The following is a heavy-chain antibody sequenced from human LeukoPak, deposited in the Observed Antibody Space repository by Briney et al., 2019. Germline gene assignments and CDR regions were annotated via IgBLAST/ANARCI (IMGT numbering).Heavy chain of an antibody. J-gene: IGHJ4*02. CDR2: ISSGSGTI. CDR1: GFTFSGYA. D-gene: IGHD3-10*01. Sequence: GTSLRLSCAASGFTFSGYAMHWVRQAPGKGLEWLSYISSGSGTIYYADSVKGRFTISRDNAKNSVYLQMNSLRDEDTAVYYCARGGNIDYWGQGILVTVSS. V-gene: IGHV3-48*02. CDR3: ARGGNIDY.